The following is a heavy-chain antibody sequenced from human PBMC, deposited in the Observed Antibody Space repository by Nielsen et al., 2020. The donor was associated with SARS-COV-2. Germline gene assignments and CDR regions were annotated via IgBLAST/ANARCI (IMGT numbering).Heavy chain of an antibody. D-gene: IGHD6-19*01. Sequence: SETLSLTCTVSGGSISSYYWSWIRQPPGKGLEWIGYIYYSGSTNYNPSLKSRVTISVDTSKNQFSLKLSSVTAADTAVYYCARFTGSPYSSGWYNYYYGMDVWGQGTTVTVSS. J-gene: IGHJ6*02. CDR2: IYYSGST. CDR1: GGSISSYY. V-gene: IGHV4-59*01. CDR3: ARFTGSPYSSGWYNYYYGMDV.